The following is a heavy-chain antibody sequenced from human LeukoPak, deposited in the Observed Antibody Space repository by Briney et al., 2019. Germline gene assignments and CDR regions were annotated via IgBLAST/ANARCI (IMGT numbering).Heavy chain of an antibody. CDR2: IYYSGST. D-gene: IGHD4-11*01. CDR3: ARDDYSNYAFAFDI. CDR1: GGSFSGYY. V-gene: IGHV4-59*01. Sequence: SETLSLTCAVYGGSFSGYYWSWIRQPPGKGLEWIGYIYYSGSTNYNPSLKSRVTISVDTSKNQFSLKLSSVTAADTAVYYCARDDYSNYAFAFDIWGQGTMVTVSS. J-gene: IGHJ3*02.